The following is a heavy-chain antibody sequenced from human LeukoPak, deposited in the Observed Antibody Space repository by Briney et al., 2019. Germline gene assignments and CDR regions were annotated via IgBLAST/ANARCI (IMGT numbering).Heavy chain of an antibody. CDR2: INHSGST. Sequence: SVTLSLTCAVYGGSFSGYYWSWIRQPPGKGLEWIGEINHSGSTNYNPSLKSRVTISVDTSKNQFSLKLSSVTAADTAVYYCARGRYNWFDPWGQGTLVTVSS. CDR1: GGSFSGYY. V-gene: IGHV4-34*01. J-gene: IGHJ5*02. CDR3: ARGRYNWFDP.